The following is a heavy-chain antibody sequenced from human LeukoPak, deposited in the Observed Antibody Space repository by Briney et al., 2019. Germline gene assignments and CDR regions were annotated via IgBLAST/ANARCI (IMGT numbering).Heavy chain of an antibody. CDR3: ARLSIAVAGTENYMDV. D-gene: IGHD6-19*01. V-gene: IGHV3-74*01. Sequence: RSGGSLRLSCAASEFTFSSYWMHWVRQAPGKGLVWVSRINSDGSSTSYADSVKGRFTISRDNAKNTLYLQMNSLRAEDTALYYCARLSIAVAGTENYMDVWGKGTTVTVSS. J-gene: IGHJ6*03. CDR2: INSDGSST. CDR1: EFTFSSYW.